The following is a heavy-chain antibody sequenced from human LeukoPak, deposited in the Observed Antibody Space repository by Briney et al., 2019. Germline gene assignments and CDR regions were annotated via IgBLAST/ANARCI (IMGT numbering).Heavy chain of an antibody. Sequence: PGGSLRLSCAASGFTFSDYYMSWIRQAPGKGLEWVSYITSSGTNIYYADSVKGRFTISRDNAKNSLYLQMNSLRAEDTAMYYCARGPTSSGYYYGFDYWGQGTLVTVSS. CDR3: ARGPTSSGYYYGFDY. V-gene: IGHV3-11*01. CDR2: ITSSGTNI. J-gene: IGHJ4*02. D-gene: IGHD3-22*01. CDR1: GFTFSDYY.